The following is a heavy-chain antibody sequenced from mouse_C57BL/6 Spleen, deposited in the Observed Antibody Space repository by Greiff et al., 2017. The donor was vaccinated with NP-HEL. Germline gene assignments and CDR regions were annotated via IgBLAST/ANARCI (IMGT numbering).Heavy chain of an antibody. J-gene: IGHJ1*03. Sequence: VQLQQPGAELVRPGSSVKLSCKASGYTFTSYWMDWVKQRPGQGLEWIGNIYPSDSETHYNQKFKDKATLTVDKSSSTAYMQLSSLTSEDSAVYYCARSYYGSSLCFDVWVTGTTVTVSS. V-gene: IGHV1-61*01. CDR3: ARSYYGSSLCFDV. D-gene: IGHD1-1*01. CDR1: GYTFTSYW. CDR2: IYPSDSET.